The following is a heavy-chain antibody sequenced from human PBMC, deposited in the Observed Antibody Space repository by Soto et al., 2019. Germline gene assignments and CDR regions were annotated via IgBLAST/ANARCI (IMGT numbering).Heavy chain of an antibody. J-gene: IGHJ4*02. CDR2: ISWNSGSI. CDR3: AKEYSSGWYYFDY. V-gene: IGHV3-9*01. D-gene: IGHD6-19*01. Sequence: SLKISCAASGFTFDDYAMHWVRQAPGKGLEWVSGISWNSGSIGYADSVKGRFTISRDNAKNSLYLQINSLRAEDTALYYCAKEYSSGWYYFDYWGQGTLVTVSS. CDR1: GFTFDDYA.